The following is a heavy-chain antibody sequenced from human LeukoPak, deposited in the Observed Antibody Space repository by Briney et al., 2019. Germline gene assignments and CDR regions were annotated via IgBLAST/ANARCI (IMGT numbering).Heavy chain of an antibody. D-gene: IGHD5-12*01. CDR1: GGSISSYY. J-gene: IGHJ4*02. CDR2: IYYTGTT. V-gene: IGHV4-59*01. Sequence: SENLSLTCTVSGGSISSYYWSWLRQPPGKGVDWIGYIYYTGTTNYNPSLKSRVTISVDTSKNQFSLELSSVTAADTAVYYCAGSGGYSGYDYITWGQGTLVTVSS. CDR3: AGSGGYSGYDYIT.